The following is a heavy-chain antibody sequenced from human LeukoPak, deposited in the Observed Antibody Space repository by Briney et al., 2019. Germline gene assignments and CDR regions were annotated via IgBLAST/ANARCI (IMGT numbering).Heavy chain of an antibody. J-gene: IGHJ6*02. CDR1: GGSISSYY. D-gene: IGHD2/OR15-2a*01. V-gene: IGHV4-59*01. CDR3: ARGGGAQPLYYYYYYGMDV. Sequence: PSETLSLTCTVSGGSISSYYWSWIRQPPGKGLEWIGYIYYSGSTNYNPSLKSRVTISVDTSRNQFSLKLSSVTAADTAVYYCARGGGAQPLYYYYYYGMDVWGQGTTVTVSS. CDR2: IYYSGST.